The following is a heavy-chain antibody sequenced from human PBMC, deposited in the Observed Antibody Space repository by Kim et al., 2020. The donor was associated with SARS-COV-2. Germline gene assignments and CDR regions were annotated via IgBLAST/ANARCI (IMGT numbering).Heavy chain of an antibody. CDR2: ISYDGSNK. D-gene: IGHD3-10*01. Sequence: GGSLRLSCAASGFTFSSYGMHWVRQAPGKGLEWVAVISYDGSNKYYADSVKGRFTISRDNSKNTLYLQMNSLRAEDTAVYYCAKDRLLWFGEPQKHYYYGMDVWGQGTTVTVSS. CDR1: GFTFSSYG. J-gene: IGHJ6*02. V-gene: IGHV3-30*18. CDR3: AKDRLLWFGEPQKHYYYGMDV.